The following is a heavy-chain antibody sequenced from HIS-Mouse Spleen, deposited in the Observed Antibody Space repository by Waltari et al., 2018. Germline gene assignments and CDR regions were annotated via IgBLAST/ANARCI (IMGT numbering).Heavy chain of an antibody. J-gene: IGHJ2*01. V-gene: IGHV4-39*07. D-gene: IGHD6-13*01. CDR1: CGSISTTSYY. CDR3: AREIPYSSSWYDWYFDL. Sequence: QLQLQESGPGLVKPSETLSLTCNVSCGSISTTSYYWGWIRPPPGKGLEWIGSIYYSGSTYYNPSLKSRVTISVDTSKNQFSLKLSSVTAADTAVYYCAREIPYSSSWYDWYFDLWGRGTLVTVSS. CDR2: IYYSGST.